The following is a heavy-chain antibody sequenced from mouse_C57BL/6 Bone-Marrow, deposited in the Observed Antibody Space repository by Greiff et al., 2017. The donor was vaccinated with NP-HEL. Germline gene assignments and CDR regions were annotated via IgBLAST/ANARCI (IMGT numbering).Heavy chain of an antibody. CDR3: VRQGYYGSSSLLAY. J-gene: IGHJ3*01. V-gene: IGHV10-1*01. CDR2: IRSKSNNYAT. Sequence: EVMLVESGGGLVQPKGSLKLSCAASGFSFNTYAMNWVRQAPGKGLEWVARIRSKSNNYATYYADSVKDRFTISRDDSESMLYLQMNNLKTEDTAMYYCVRQGYYGSSSLLAYWGQGTLVTVSA. CDR1: GFSFNTYA. D-gene: IGHD1-1*01.